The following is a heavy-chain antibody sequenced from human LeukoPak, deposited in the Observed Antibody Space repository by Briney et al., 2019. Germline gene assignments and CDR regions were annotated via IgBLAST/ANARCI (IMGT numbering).Heavy chain of an antibody. CDR2: ISSSGSTI. D-gene: IGHD3-10*01. Sequence: GGSLRLSCAASGFTFSSYEMNWVRQAPGKGLEWVSYISSSGSTIYYADSVKGRFTISRDNAKNSLYLQMNSLRAEDTALYYCAKNFDSGSPNWFDPWGQGTLVTVSS. CDR3: AKNFDSGSPNWFDP. J-gene: IGHJ5*02. V-gene: IGHV3-48*03. CDR1: GFTFSSYE.